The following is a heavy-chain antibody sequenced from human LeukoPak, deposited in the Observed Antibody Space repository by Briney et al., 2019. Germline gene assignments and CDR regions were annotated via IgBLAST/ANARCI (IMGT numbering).Heavy chain of an antibody. Sequence: SETLSLTCAVSGGSISSGGYSWSWIRQPPGKGLEWIGYIYHSGSTYYNPSLKSRVTISVDRSKNQFSLKLSSVTAADTAVYYCASSGYDHGYWGQGTLVTVSS. CDR1: GGSISSGGYS. V-gene: IGHV4-30-2*01. CDR3: ASSGYDHGY. D-gene: IGHD5-12*01. CDR2: IYHSGST. J-gene: IGHJ4*02.